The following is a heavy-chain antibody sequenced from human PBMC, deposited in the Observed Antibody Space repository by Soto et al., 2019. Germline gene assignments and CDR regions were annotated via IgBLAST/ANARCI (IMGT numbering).Heavy chain of an antibody. Sequence: PGGSLRLSCAASGFTFSSYGMHWVRQAPGTGLEWVAVISFDGSDKYYTDSVKGRFAISRDNSKSTLYLQMNSLRGDDTAVYYCAKAGGSYFVIPDSWGQGTLVTVSS. V-gene: IGHV3-30*18. CDR3: AKAGGSYFVIPDS. CDR1: GFTFSSYG. J-gene: IGHJ5*01. CDR2: ISFDGSDK. D-gene: IGHD1-26*01.